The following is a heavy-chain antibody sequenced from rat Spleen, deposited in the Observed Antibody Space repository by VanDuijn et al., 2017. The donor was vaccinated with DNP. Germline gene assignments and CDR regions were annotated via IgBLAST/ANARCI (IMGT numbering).Heavy chain of an antibody. J-gene: IGHJ2*01. V-gene: IGHV4-2*01. CDR3: ARGPNYGGDSDYFDY. CDR2: INQDSSTI. Sequence: EVQLVESGGGPVQPGRSLKLSCVASGFIFSNYWMTWIRQAPGKGLEWIGEINQDSSTIKYTPSLKDKITISRDNAQNTLFLQMSKLGFEDTAIYYCARGPNYGGDSDYFDYWGQGVMVTVSS. D-gene: IGHD1-11*01. CDR1: GFIFSNYW.